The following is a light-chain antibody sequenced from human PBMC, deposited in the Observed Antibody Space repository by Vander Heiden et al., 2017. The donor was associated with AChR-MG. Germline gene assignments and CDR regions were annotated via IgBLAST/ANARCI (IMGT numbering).Light chain of an antibody. V-gene: IGKV2-28*01. CDR1: QSLLHSNGYNY. CDR3: RQALQTPIT. J-gene: IGKJ5*01. Sequence: DIVMTQSPLSLPVTHGEPASISCRSSQSLLHSNGYNYLDWYLQKPGLSPQLLIYLGSNRASGVPDRFSGSASGTDFTLKISRVEAEDVRVYYCRQALQTPITFGQGTRLEIK. CDR2: LGS.